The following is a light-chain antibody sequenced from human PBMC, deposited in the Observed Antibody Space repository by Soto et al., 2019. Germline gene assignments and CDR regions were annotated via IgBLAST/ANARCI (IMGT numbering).Light chain of an antibody. CDR3: PQYGSSPFT. V-gene: IGKV3-20*01. CDR2: GAS. J-gene: IGKJ3*01. Sequence: EIVLTQSPGTLSLSPGERATLSCRGSRSLSSSYLAWYQQKPGQAPRLLIYGASSRATGIPDRFSGSGSGTDFTLTISRLEPEDFAVYYCPQYGSSPFTFGPGTKVDIK. CDR1: RSLSSSY.